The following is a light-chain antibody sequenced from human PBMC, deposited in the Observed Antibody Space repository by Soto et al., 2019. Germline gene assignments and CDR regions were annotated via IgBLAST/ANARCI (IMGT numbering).Light chain of an antibody. Sequence: DIQMTQSPPSLSAFVGDRVTITFRASQGINTWIAWYQQKPEKAPTSLIYDASSLESGVPSRFRCSGSVTDVTLGISSLQPEDVATYYCQQYSTYQLTVGGGTKVDIK. CDR3: QQYSTYQLT. CDR1: QGINTW. J-gene: IGKJ4*01. V-gene: IGKV1D-16*01. CDR2: DAS.